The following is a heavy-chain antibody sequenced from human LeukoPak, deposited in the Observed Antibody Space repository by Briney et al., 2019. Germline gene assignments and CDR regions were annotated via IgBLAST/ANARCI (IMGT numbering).Heavy chain of an antibody. D-gene: IGHD1-26*01. Sequence: SETLSLTCAVYGGSFRGYFWSWIRQPPGKGLEWIGEINHSGSTNYNPSLKSRVTISVDTSKNQFSLKLSSVTAADTAVYYCAKGPAAIVGYAFHVWGQGTMVPVSS. CDR2: INHSGST. CDR3: AKGPAAIVGYAFHV. J-gene: IGHJ3*01. V-gene: IGHV4-34*01. CDR1: GGSFRGYF.